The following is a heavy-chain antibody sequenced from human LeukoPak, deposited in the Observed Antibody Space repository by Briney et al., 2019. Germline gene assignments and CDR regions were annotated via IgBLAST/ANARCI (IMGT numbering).Heavy chain of an antibody. CDR1: GGSFSGYY. V-gene: IGHV4-34*01. J-gene: IGHJ4*02. D-gene: IGHD3-16*01. CDR3: ARVGDYDHGYFDY. CDR2: INHSGST. Sequence: SETLSLTCAVYGGSFSGYYWSWIRQPPGKGLEWIGEINHSGSTNYNPSLKSRVTISVDTSKNQFSLKLSSVTAADTAVYYCARVGDYDHGYFDYWGQGTLVTVSS.